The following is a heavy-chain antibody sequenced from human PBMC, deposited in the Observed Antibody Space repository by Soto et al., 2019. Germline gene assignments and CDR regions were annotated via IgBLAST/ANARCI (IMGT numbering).Heavy chain of an antibody. D-gene: IGHD3-10*01. CDR3: AKASSMVRGVIGY. V-gene: IGHV3-9*01. Sequence: GGSLRLSCAASGFTFDDYAMHWVRQAPGKGLEWVSGISWNSGSIGYADSVKGRFTISRDNAKNSLYLQMNSLRAEDTALYYCAKASSMVRGVIGYWGQGTLVTVSS. CDR1: GFTFDDYA. J-gene: IGHJ4*02. CDR2: ISWNSGSI.